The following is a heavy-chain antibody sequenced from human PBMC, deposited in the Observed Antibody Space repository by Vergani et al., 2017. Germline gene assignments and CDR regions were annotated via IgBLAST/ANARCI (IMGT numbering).Heavy chain of an antibody. Sequence: QITLKESGPTLVKPTQTLTLTCTFSGFSLSTSGVGVGWIRQPPGKALEWLALIYWNDDKRYSPSLKSRLTITKDTSKNQVVLTMTNMDPVDTATYYCAHRPAERYYYGSGSPKGWLDPWGQGTLVTVSS. CDR2: IYWNDDK. CDR1: GFSLSTSGVG. D-gene: IGHD3-10*01. V-gene: IGHV2-5*01. J-gene: IGHJ5*02. CDR3: AHRPAERYYYGSGSPKGWLDP.